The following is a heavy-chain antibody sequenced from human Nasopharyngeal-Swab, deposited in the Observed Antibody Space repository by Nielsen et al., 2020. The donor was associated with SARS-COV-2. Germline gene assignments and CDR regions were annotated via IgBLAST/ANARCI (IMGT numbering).Heavy chain of an antibody. J-gene: IGHJ6*03. D-gene: IGHD5-24*01. V-gene: IGHV1-69*10. CDR1: GGTFSSYG. Sequence: SVKVSCKASGGTFSSYGISWFRQAPGLGLEWMGGIIPILPKTNYAQKFQDRVTITADKSTSTAYMELSSLRSEDTAAYYCARGGWLRRDYYYSYYYMDVWGKGTTVTVSS. CDR3: ARGGWLRRDYYYSYYYMDV. CDR2: IIPILPKT.